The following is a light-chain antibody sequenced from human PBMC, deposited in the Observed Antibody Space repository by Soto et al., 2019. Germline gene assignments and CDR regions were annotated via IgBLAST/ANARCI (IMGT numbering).Light chain of an antibody. CDR1: QTIGGNF. V-gene: IGKV3-20*01. Sequence: ELVLTQSPATLSLSPGETATLSCRASQTIGGNFLAWYQQKPGQAPRLLISGASSRATGVPDRFSDSGSGTAFTLTITRLEAEDFAVYFCQHYGSTPPITFGQGTRLEIK. CDR2: GAS. J-gene: IGKJ5*01. CDR3: QHYGSTPPIT.